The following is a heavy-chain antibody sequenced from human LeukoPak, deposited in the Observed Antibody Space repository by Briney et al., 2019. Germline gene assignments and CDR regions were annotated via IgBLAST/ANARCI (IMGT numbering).Heavy chain of an antibody. J-gene: IGHJ3*02. D-gene: IGHD6-19*01. V-gene: IGHV4-31*11. CDR3: ARWRVRDAFDI. Sequence: SETLPLTCAVYGGSFSSGGYSWSWIRQPPGKGLEWIGYIYYSGSTYYNPSLKSRVTISVDTSKNQFSLKLSSVTAADTAVYYCARWRVRDAFDIWGQGTMVTVSS. CDR2: IYYSGST. CDR1: GGSFSSGGYS.